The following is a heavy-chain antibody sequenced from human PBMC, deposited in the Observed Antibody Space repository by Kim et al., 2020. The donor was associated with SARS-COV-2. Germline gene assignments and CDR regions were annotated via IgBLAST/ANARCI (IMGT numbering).Heavy chain of an antibody. J-gene: IGHJ3*02. D-gene: IGHD2-15*01. V-gene: IGHV3-74*01. Sequence: TSYEDDMRGRFTISRDDAKNTLDLQRNSLRAEDTAVYYCAVVAADDAFDSWGQGTMVTVSS. CDR2: T. CDR3: AVVAADDAFDS.